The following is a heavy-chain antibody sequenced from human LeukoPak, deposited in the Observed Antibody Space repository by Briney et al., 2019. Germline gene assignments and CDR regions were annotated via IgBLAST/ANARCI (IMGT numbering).Heavy chain of an antibody. J-gene: IGHJ4*02. CDR3: ARDTSSIVGPRFDY. V-gene: IGHV3-7*01. CDR1: GFTFSNYL. CDR2: IKQDGSEQ. D-gene: IGHD1-26*01. Sequence: PGGSLRLSCAASGFTFSNYLMSWVRQAPGKGLEWVAIIKQDGSEQYYVDSVKGRFTISRDNAENSLYLQMNGLRAEDTAVYYCARDTSSIVGPRFDYWGQGTLVTVSS.